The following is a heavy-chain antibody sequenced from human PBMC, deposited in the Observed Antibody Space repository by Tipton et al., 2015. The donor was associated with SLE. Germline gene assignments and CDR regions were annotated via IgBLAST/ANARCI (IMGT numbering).Heavy chain of an antibody. D-gene: IGHD3-22*01. Sequence: TLSLTCTVSGGSISSSSYYWAWIRQPPGKGLEWIGHLFHIGSAYYNPSPKSRVTISIDTSTNQFSLKVKSVTAADTAVYYCTRDPYYYDSSGSPYSYWGQGTLVTVSS. J-gene: IGHJ4*02. CDR1: GGSISSSSYY. CDR2: LFHIGSA. V-gene: IGHV4-39*07. CDR3: TRDPYYYDSSGSPYSY.